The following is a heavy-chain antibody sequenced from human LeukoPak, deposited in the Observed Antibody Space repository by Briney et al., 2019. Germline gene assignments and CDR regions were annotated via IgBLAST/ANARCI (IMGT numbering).Heavy chain of an antibody. J-gene: IGHJ3*02. V-gene: IGHV4-39*07. Sequence: PSETLSLTCTVSGGSISTSSYYWGWIRQPPGKGLEWIGTIFYSGSTYYNPSLKSRLTVSLDTSKNQFSLKLSSVTAADTAVYYCARDLRGIAVAGKHDAFGIWGQGTMVTVSS. CDR3: ARDLRGIAVAGKHDAFGI. CDR2: IFYSGST. CDR1: GGSISTSSYY. D-gene: IGHD6-19*01.